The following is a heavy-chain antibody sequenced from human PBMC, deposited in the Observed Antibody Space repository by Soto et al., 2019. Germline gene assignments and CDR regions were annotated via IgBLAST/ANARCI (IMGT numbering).Heavy chain of an antibody. J-gene: IGHJ4*02. V-gene: IGHV3-33*01. Sequence: QVQLVESGGGVVKPGRSLRLSCAASGFTFSSYGMHWVRQAPGKGLECVAVIWYDGRNKYYADSVKGRFTISRDNSKNTLYRQMNSLRAEDTAVYYWARDYDSSGYPRYYFDYWGQGNLVTVSS. D-gene: IGHD3-22*01. CDR3: ARDYDSSGYPRYYFDY. CDR2: IWYDGRNK. CDR1: GFTFSSYG.